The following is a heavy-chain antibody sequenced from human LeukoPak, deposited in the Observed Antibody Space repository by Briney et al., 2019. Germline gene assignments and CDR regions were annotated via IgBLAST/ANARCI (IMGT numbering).Heavy chain of an antibody. V-gene: IGHV3-66*01. J-gene: IGHJ4*02. CDR3: ASKRWLQSSFDY. D-gene: IGHD5-24*01. Sequence: PGGSLRLSCAASGFTVSSNYMSWVRQAPGKGLEWVSVIYSGGSTYYADSVKGRFTISRDNSKNTLYLQMNSLRAEDTAVYYGASKRWLQSSFDYWGQGTLVTVSS. CDR1: GFTVSSNY. CDR2: IYSGGST.